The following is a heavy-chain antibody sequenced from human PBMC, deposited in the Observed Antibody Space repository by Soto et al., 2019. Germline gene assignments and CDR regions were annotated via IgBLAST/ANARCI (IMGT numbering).Heavy chain of an antibody. CDR1: GGSISSGGYY. CDR3: ARTYYYDSSGYYPIVTYFDY. D-gene: IGHD3-22*01. CDR2: IYYSGST. Sequence: SETLSLTCTVSGGSISSGGYYWSWIRQHPGKGLEWIGYIYYSGSTYYNPSLKSRVTISVDTSKNQFSLKLSSVTAADTAVYYCARTYYYDSSGYYPIVTYFDYWGQGTLVTVPQ. J-gene: IGHJ4*02. V-gene: IGHV4-31*03.